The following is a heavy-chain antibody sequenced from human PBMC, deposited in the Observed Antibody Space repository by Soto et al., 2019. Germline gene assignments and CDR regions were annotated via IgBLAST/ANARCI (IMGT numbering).Heavy chain of an antibody. V-gene: IGHV3-15*07. CDR3: GWGAAYFYES. J-gene: IGHJ4*02. CDR1: GLTVSNVW. CDR2: IKSKSDGGTT. D-gene: IGHD3-16*01. Sequence: DVQLVESGGDLVQPGVSLRLSCAVSGLTVSNVWINWIHQAPGKGLEWVGRIKSKSDGGTTDFAAFVKDRFTISRDESKNTVYLQMNSLKTEDTAVYFCGWGAAYFYESWGQGTRVIVSS.